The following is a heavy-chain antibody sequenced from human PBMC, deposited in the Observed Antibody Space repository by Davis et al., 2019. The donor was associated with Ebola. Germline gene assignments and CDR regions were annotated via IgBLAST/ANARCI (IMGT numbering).Heavy chain of an antibody. CDR2: IDPSDSYT. CDR3: ARHCSSTSCDPYYYYGMDV. D-gene: IGHD2-2*01. J-gene: IGHJ6*02. Sequence: GGSLRLSCKGSGYSFTSYWISWVRQMPGKGLGWMGRIDPSDSYTNYSPSFQGHVTISADKSISTAYLQWSSLKASDTAMYYCARHCSSTSCDPYYYYGMDVWGQGTTVTVSS. V-gene: IGHV5-10-1*01. CDR1: GYSFTSYW.